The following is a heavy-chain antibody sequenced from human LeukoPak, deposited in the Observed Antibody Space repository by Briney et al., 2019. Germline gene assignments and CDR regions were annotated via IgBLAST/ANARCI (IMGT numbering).Heavy chain of an antibody. CDR2: IYPGDSDT. J-gene: IGHJ4*02. CDR1: GCSFTSYW. CDR3: ARHTSSSWTGGVYYFDY. V-gene: IGHV5-51*01. D-gene: IGHD6-13*01. Sequence: GESLKISCKGSGCSFTSYWIGWVRQMPGKGLEWMGIIYPGDSDTRYSPSFQGQVTISADKSISTAYLQWSSLKASDTAMYYCARHTSSSWTGGVYYFDYWGQGTLVTVSS.